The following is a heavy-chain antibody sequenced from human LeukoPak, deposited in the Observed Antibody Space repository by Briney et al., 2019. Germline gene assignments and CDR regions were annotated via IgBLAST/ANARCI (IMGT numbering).Heavy chain of an antibody. CDR3: AKSPIAVAGIGYNWFDP. CDR1: GFTFDDYA. Sequence: GGSLRLSCAASGFTFDDYAMHWVRQAPGKGLEWVSGISWNSGSIGYADSVKGRFTISRDNAKNSLYLQMNSLRAEDTALYYCAKSPIAVAGIGYNWFDPWGQGTLVTVSS. CDR2: ISWNSGSI. D-gene: IGHD6-19*01. J-gene: IGHJ5*02. V-gene: IGHV3-9*01.